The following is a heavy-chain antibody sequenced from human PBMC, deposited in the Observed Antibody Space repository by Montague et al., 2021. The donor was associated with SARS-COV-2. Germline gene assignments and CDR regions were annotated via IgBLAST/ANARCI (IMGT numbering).Heavy chain of an antibody. CDR1: GGSIRSTTYY. J-gene: IGHJ4*02. Sequence: ETLSLTCTVSGGSIRSTTYYWGWIRQPPGKGPEWIGSIYYSGSTYYNPSLKSRVTISVDTSKNQFSLKLSSVTAADTAVYYCARAFIAAAGTTSFDYWGQGTLVTVSS. CDR3: ARAFIAAAGTTSFDY. V-gene: IGHV4-39*01. CDR2: IYYSGST. D-gene: IGHD6-13*01.